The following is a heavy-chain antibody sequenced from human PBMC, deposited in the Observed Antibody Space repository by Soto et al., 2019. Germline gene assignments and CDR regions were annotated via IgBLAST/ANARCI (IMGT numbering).Heavy chain of an antibody. V-gene: IGHV3-23*01. CDR1: GFTFSSYA. Sequence: PGGSLRLSCAASGFTFSSYAMSWVRQAPGKGLEWVSAISGSGGSTYYADSVKGRFTISRDNSKNTLYLQMNSLRAEDTAVYYCANAGYCSSTSCYPAYYYYYGMDVWGQGTTVTVSS. CDR2: ISGSGGST. CDR3: ANAGYCSSTSCYPAYYYYYGMDV. J-gene: IGHJ6*02. D-gene: IGHD2-2*01.